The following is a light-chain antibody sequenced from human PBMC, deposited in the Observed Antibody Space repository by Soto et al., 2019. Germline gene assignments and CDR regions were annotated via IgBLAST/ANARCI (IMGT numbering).Light chain of an antibody. Sequence: DIVLTQSPCTLSFSPWERSTRSFMASQSVSSSNLAWYQRKPAQAPRLLIYAASRRAPGIPERFSGSGSGTDFTLTISRLEPEDFAVYYCQQYLTSPKTFGQGTKVDIK. CDR2: AAS. CDR1: QSVSSSN. V-gene: IGKV3-20*01. CDR3: QQYLTSPKT. J-gene: IGKJ1*01.